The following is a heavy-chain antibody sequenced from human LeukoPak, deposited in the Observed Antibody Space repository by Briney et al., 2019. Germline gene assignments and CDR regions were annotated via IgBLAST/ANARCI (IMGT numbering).Heavy chain of an antibody. CDR1: GFTFSTYA. Sequence: GGSLRLSCVASGFTFSTYAMSWLRQAPGKGLEWVSAISGSGGSTYYADSVKGRFTIARDNSKNTLYLQMNSLRAEDTAVYYCARDSYDSSGYYYFYWGQRTLVTVSS. J-gene: IGHJ4*02. CDR2: ISGSGGST. D-gene: IGHD3-22*01. V-gene: IGHV3-23*01. CDR3: ARDSYDSSGYYYFY.